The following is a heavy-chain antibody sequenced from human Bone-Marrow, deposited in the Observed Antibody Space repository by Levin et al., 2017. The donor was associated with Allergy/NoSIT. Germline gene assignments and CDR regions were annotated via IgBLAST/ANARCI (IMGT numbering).Heavy chain of an antibody. CDR2: IKIRTDGGAT. J-gene: IGHJ3*02. CDR3: TTDPSGDEGLLDI. CDR1: GFTFSNAW. V-gene: IGHV3-15*01. D-gene: IGHD5-24*01. Sequence: GESLKISCATSGFTFSNAWMTWVRQAPGKGLEWIGRIKIRTDGGATEYAAPVEGRFTISRDDSKNTLYLHMNSLKIEDTGVYYCTTDPSGDEGLLDIWGQGSLVRVSS.